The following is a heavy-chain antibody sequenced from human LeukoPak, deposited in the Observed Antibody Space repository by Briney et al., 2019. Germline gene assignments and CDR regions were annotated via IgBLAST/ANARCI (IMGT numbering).Heavy chain of an antibody. CDR1: GGSFSGYY. J-gene: IGHJ6*03. V-gene: IGHV4-34*01. CDR3: ARGRGPRVPPYYYYMDV. CDR2: INHSGST. Sequence: PSETLSLTCAVYGGSFSGYYWSWIRQPPGKGLEWIGEINHSGSTNYNPSLKSRVTISVDTSKNQFSLKLSSVTAADTAVYYCARGRGPRVPPYYYYMDVWGKGTTVTVSS.